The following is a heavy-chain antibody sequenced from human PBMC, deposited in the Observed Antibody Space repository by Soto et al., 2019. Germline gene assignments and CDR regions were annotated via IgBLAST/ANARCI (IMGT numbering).Heavy chain of an antibody. CDR2: ISPRNGDT. D-gene: IGHD5-12*01. J-gene: IGHJ4*02. V-gene: IGHV1-2*06. CDR3: ARNKLTSGIDYFDS. Sequence: GASVKVSCKTSAYIFTDYHVHWVRQAPGQGLEWMGRISPRNGDTHYAQKFQGRVTMTRDTSTSSVYMQLNALRSDGTAIFFCARNKLTSGIDYFDSWGQGTLVTVSS. CDR1: AYIFTDYH.